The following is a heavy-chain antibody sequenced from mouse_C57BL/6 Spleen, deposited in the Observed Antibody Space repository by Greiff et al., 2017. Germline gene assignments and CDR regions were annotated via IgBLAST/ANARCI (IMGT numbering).Heavy chain of an antibody. D-gene: IGHD1-1*01. CDR3: ARQSRAWFAY. V-gene: IGHV5-17*01. CDR2: ISSGSSTI. CDR1: GFTFSDYG. Sequence: EVKLMESGGGLVKPGGSLKLSCAASGFTFSDYGMHWVRQAPEKGLEWVAYISSGSSTIYYADTVKGRFTFSRDNAKNTLFLQMTSLRSEDTAMYYCARQSRAWFAYWGQGTLVTVSA. J-gene: IGHJ3*01.